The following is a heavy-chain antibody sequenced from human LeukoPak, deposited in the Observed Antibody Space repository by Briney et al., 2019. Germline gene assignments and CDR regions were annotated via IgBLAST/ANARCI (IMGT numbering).Heavy chain of an antibody. D-gene: IGHD2-2*01. J-gene: IGHJ4*02. V-gene: IGHV3-30*04. CDR3: AGGRRLLSSCDY. CDR1: GFTFSSYA. CDR2: ISYDGSNK. Sequence: GGSLRLSCAASGFTFSSYAMHWLRQAPGKGLEWVAVISYDGSNKYYADSVKGRFTISRDNSKNTLYLQMNSLRAEDTAVYYCAGGRRLLSSCDYWGQGTLVTVSS.